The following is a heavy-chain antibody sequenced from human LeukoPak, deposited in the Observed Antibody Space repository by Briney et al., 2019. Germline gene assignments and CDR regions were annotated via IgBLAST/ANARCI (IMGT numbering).Heavy chain of an antibody. V-gene: IGHV3-49*04. CDR3: TRGPIRLWLYSGMDV. CDR1: GFAFGDHA. J-gene: IGHJ6*02. CDR2: IRSKAYGGTT. D-gene: IGHD5-18*01. Sequence: PGGSRRLSCTASGFAFGDHAMSWVRQAPGKGLEWVGFIRSKAYGGTTEYAASVKGRFTISREDSISIAYLQMNSLKTKDTAVYYCTRGPIRLWLYSGMDVWGQGTTVIVSS.